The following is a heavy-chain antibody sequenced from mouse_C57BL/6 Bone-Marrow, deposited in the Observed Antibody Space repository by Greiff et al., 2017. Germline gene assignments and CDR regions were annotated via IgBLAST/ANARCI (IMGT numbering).Heavy chain of an antibody. CDR1: GYTFTDYY. Sequence: VQLQQSGAELVRPGASVKLSCKASGYTFTDYYINWVKQRPGQGLEWIARIYPGSGNTYYNEKFKGKATLTAEKSSSTAYMQLSSLTSEDSAVYCCARTLYYYGSSSWFAYWGQGTLVTVSA. V-gene: IGHV1-76*01. J-gene: IGHJ3*01. D-gene: IGHD1-1*01. CDR2: IYPGSGNT. CDR3: ARTLYYYGSSSWFAY.